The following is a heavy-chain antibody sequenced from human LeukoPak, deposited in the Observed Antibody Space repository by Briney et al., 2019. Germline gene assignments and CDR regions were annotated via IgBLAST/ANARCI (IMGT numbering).Heavy chain of an antibody. V-gene: IGHV3-30*18. J-gene: IGHJ6*02. D-gene: IGHD2-2*01. CDR2: VSYDGGRK. CDR1: GFTFSSYG. Sequence: GGSLRLSCAASGFTFSSYGMHWVRQAPGKGLEWVAVVSYDGGRKDYADSVEGRFTISRDNSKSTLYLQMNSLRAEDTAVYYCANLGYCSTTSCPGTRYYYYGMDVWGQGTTVTVSS. CDR3: ANLGYCSTTSCPGTRYYYYGMDV.